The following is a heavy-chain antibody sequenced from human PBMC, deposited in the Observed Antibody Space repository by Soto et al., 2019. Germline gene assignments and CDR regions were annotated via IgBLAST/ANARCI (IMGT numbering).Heavy chain of an antibody. CDR3: ARGPRGYVYYHGMDV. D-gene: IGHD3-16*01. CDR1: GGSISSYY. V-gene: IGHV4-4*07. Sequence: SETLSLTCTVSGGSISSYYCSWIRQSAGKGLEWIGRIDTSGTTNYNPSLKSRVTMSVDASKSQFSLNLSSVTAADTAVYYCARGPRGYVYYHGMDVWGQGTTVTVSS. J-gene: IGHJ6*02. CDR2: IDTSGTT.